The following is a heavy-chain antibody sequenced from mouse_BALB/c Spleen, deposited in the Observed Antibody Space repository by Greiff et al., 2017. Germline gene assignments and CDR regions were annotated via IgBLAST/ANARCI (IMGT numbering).Heavy chain of an antibody. CDR2: IRNKANGYTT. J-gene: IGHJ3*01. CDR3: ARAHYYGSAWFAY. V-gene: IGHV7-3*02. Sequence: EVQLVESGGGLVQPGGSLRLSCATSGFTFTDYYMSWVRQPPGKALEWLGFIRNKANGYTTEYSASVKGRFTISRDNSQSILYLQMNTLRAEDSATYYCARAHYYGSAWFAYWGQGTLVTVSA. CDR1: GFTFTDYY. D-gene: IGHD1-2*01.